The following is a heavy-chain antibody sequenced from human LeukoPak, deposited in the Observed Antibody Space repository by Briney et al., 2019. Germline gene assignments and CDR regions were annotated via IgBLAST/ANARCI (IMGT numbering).Heavy chain of an antibody. Sequence: GESLKISCQTSGYSFTSYWIGWVRQMPGKGLEWMGIIYPSDSSTIYSPSFQGQVTISVDKSITTAYLQWSSLRASDSAMYYCSRSSGSLYWYFDLWGRGTLVTVSS. V-gene: IGHV5-51*01. CDR1: GYSFTSYW. D-gene: IGHD3-10*01. J-gene: IGHJ2*01. CDR2: IYPSDSST. CDR3: SRSSGSLYWYFDL.